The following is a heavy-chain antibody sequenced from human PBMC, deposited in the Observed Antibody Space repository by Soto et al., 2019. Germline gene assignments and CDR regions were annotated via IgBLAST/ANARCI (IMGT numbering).Heavy chain of an antibody. V-gene: IGHV1-69*13. J-gene: IGHJ4*02. Sequence: SVKVSCKASGGTFSSYDMSWVRQAPGQGLEWMGGIIPILGTADYAQKFLGRATITADESTSTAYMELTSLTSEDTALYYCARGGYSSSYRLDYWGQGTRVTVSS. CDR2: IIPILGTA. D-gene: IGHD6-6*01. CDR1: GGTFSSYD. CDR3: ARGGYSSSYRLDY.